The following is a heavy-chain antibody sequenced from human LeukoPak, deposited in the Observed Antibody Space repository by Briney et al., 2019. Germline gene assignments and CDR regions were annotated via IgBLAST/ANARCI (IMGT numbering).Heavy chain of an antibody. CDR2: ISAYNGNT. Sequence: GASVKVSCKASGYTFTNYYMHWVRQAPGQGLEWMGWISAYNGNTNYAQKLQGRVTMTTDTSTSTAYMELRSLRSDDTAVYYCARDGGVSSTSFQRGMDVWGQGTTVTVSS. CDR1: GYTFTNYY. J-gene: IGHJ6*02. V-gene: IGHV1-18*04. D-gene: IGHD2-2*01. CDR3: ARDGGVSSTSFQRGMDV.